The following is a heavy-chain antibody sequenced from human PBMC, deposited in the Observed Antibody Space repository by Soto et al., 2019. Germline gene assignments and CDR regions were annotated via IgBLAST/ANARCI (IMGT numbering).Heavy chain of an antibody. CDR1: GFTLSDHY. CDR3: VRMSGTSWSFSYFDY. J-gene: IGHJ4*02. D-gene: IGHD6-13*01. Sequence: EVQLLESGGGLVQPGGSLRLSCAASGFTLSDHYMDWVRQAPGKGLEWVGRSRNKANSYTKEYAASVAGRFTISRDDSKSSLYLQMNDLKPEDTAVYYSVRMSGTSWSFSYFDYWGQGTLVTVSS. CDR2: SRNKANSYTK. V-gene: IGHV3-72*01.